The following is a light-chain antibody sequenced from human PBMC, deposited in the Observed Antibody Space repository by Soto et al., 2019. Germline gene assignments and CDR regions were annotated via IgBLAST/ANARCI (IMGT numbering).Light chain of an antibody. V-gene: IGKV3-15*01. CDR3: QQYNNWPPVT. CDR2: GAS. CDR1: QSVSSN. J-gene: IGKJ5*01. Sequence: EIVMTQSPATLSESPGERATLSCRASQSVSSNLAWYQQKPGQAPRLLIYGASTRATGIPARFSGSGTGTEFTLTISSLQSEDFAVYYCQQYNNWPPVTFGQGTRLEIK.